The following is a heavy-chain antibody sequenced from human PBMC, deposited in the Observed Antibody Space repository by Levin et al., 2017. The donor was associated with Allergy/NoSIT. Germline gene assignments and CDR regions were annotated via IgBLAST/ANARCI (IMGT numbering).Heavy chain of an antibody. D-gene: IGHD5-12*01. CDR1: GFTFEIYG. J-gene: IGHJ4*02. CDR3: ARGLFDF. CDR2: ISASGSPT. Sequence: SCLVSGFTFEIYGMNWVRQAPGKRLEWVSHISASGSPTYYADPVRGRFTISRDNAKQSLYLQMTSLRVEDTAVYYCARGLFDFWGQGALVTVSS. V-gene: IGHV3-48*03.